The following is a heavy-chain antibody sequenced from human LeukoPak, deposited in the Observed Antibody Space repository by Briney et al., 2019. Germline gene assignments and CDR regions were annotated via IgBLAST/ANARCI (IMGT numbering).Heavy chain of an antibody. Sequence: SGTLSLTCAVYGGSFSGYYWSWIRQPPGKGLEWIGEINHSGSTNYNPSLKSRVTISVDTSKNQFSLKLSSVTAADTAVYYCARIVAGYWGQGTLVTVSS. CDR2: INHSGST. CDR3: ARIVAGY. V-gene: IGHV4-34*01. D-gene: IGHD1-26*01. J-gene: IGHJ4*02. CDR1: GGSFSGYY.